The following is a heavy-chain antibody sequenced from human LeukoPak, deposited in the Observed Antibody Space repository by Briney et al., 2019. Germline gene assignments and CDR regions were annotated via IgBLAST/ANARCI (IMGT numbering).Heavy chain of an antibody. CDR2: IYTSGST. CDR3: AREGWYYDSSGYYEDNWFDP. J-gene: IGHJ5*02. Sequence: SETLSLTCTVSGGSVSSGIYYWSWIRQPAGKGLEWIGRIYTSGSTNYNPSLKSRVTMSVDTSKNQFSLKLSSVTAADTAVYYCAREGWYYDSSGYYEDNWFDPWGQGTLVTVSS. D-gene: IGHD3-22*01. CDR1: GGSVSSGIYY. V-gene: IGHV4-61*02.